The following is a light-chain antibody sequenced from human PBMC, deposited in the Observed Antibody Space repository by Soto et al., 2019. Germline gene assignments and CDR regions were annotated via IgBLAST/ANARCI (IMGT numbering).Light chain of an antibody. J-gene: IGKJ5*01. CDR2: GAS. Sequence: EIVMTQSPATVSVSPGERATLSCRASQSVSSNLAWYQQKPGQAPRLLIYGASTRATGIPARFSGSGSGTEFTLTISSLQSEDFAVYYCQQYNNWRTFGQGTRLEIK. CDR3: QQYNNWRT. CDR1: QSVSSN. V-gene: IGKV3-15*01.